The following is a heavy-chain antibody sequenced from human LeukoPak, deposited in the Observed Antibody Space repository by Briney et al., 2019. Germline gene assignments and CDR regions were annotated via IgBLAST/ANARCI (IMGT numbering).Heavy chain of an antibody. CDR3: AKGLVVVAATPVDY. V-gene: IGHV3-23*01. CDR1: GFTFSSYA. J-gene: IGHJ4*02. Sequence: GGSLRLSCAASGFTFSSYAMSWVRQAPGKGLEWVSAIRGSGGSTYYADSVKGRFTISRDNSKNTLYLQMNSLRAEDTAVYYCAKGLVVVAATPVDYWGQGTLVTVSS. CDR2: IRGSGGST. D-gene: IGHD2-15*01.